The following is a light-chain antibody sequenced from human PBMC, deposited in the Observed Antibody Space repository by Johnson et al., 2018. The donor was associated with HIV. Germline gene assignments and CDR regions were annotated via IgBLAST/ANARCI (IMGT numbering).Light chain of an antibody. J-gene: IGLJ1*01. Sequence: QSVLTQPPSVSAAPGQKVTISCSGSSSNIGNNYVSWYQQLPGTAPKLLIYDNNKRPSGIPDRFSGSKSGTSATLGITGLKSGDDADYYCGTWDSSLSAYVFGTGTKVTVL. CDR1: SSNIGNNY. CDR3: GTWDSSLSAYV. CDR2: DNN. V-gene: IGLV1-51*01.